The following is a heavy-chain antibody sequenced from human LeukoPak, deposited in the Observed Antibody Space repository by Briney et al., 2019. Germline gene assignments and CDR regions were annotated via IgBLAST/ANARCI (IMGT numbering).Heavy chain of an antibody. V-gene: IGHV3-21*01. CDR3: ARDRLYYDSSGYNY. D-gene: IGHD3-22*01. CDR2: ISSSSSYI. J-gene: IGHJ4*02. Sequence: PGGSLRLSCAGSGFTFSNYAMNWVRQAPGKGLEWVSSISSSSSYIYYADSVKGRFTISRDNAKNSLYLQMNSLRAEDTAVYYCARDRLYYDSSGYNYWGQGTLVTVSS. CDR1: GFTFSNYA.